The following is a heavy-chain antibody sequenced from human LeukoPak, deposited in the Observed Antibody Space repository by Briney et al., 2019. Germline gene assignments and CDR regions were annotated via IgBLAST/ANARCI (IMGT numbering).Heavy chain of an antibody. V-gene: IGHV3-30-3*01. D-gene: IGHD3-10*01. CDR3: ARVGGRPDY. Sequence: PGGSLRLSCAASGFTFSSYAMHWVRQAPGKGLEWVAVISYDGSNKYYADPVKGRFTISRDNSKNTLYLQMNSLRAEDTAVYYCARVGGRPDYWGQGTLVTVSS. CDR2: ISYDGSNK. CDR1: GFTFSSYA. J-gene: IGHJ4*02.